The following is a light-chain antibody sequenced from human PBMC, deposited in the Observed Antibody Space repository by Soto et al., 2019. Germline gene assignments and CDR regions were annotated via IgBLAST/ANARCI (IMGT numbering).Light chain of an antibody. J-gene: IGKJ1*01. CDR1: QSVSSSY. Sequence: EIVLTQSPGTLSLSPGERATLSCRASQSVSSSYLAWYQQKPGQAPRLLIYGASSRATGIPDRFSGSGSGTDFTLTISRLEPEDIAAYYCEQYGSSPGTFRQGTKV. V-gene: IGKV3-20*01. CDR2: GAS. CDR3: EQYGSSPGT.